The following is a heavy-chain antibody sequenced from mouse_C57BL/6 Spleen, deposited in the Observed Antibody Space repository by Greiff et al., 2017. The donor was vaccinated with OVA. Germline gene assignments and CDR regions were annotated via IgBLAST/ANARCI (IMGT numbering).Heavy chain of an antibody. D-gene: IGHD1-1*01. V-gene: IGHV1-64*01. CDR3: ANSSSSYAMDY. CDR1: GYTFTSYW. CDR2: IHPNSGST. Sequence: QVHVKQPGAELVKPGASVKLSCKASGYTFTSYWMHWVKQRPGQGLEWIGMIHPNSGSTNYNEKFKSKATLTVDKSSSTAYMQLSSLTSEDSAVYYCANSSSSYAMDYWGQGTSVTVSS. J-gene: IGHJ4*01.